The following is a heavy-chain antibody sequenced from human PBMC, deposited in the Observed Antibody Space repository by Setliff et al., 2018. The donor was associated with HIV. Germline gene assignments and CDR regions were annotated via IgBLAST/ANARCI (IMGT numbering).Heavy chain of an antibody. Sequence: SETLSLTCTVSGGSISSGYYYWSWIRQPAGKGLEWIGRIDTSGRTDYNPSLRSRVTISVDTSKNQFSLKLSSVAAADTAVYYCARGVAVGATGGGYWGQGTLVTVSS. V-gene: IGHV4-61*02. CDR1: GGSISSGYYY. D-gene: IGHD1-26*01. J-gene: IGHJ4*02. CDR2: IDTSGRT. CDR3: ARGVAVGATGGGY.